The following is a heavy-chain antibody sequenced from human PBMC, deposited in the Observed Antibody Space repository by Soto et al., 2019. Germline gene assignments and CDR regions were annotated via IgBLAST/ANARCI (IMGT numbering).Heavy chain of an antibody. J-gene: IGHJ4*02. Sequence: PGGSLRLSCAASGSTFSSYSMNRVRQAPGKGLEWVSSISSSSSYIYYADSVKGRFTISRDNAKNSLYLQMNSLRAEDTAVYYCARVDIVATTYDYWGQGTLDTVSS. D-gene: IGHD5-12*01. CDR1: GSTFSSYS. CDR3: ARVDIVATTYDY. V-gene: IGHV3-21*01. CDR2: ISSSSSYI.